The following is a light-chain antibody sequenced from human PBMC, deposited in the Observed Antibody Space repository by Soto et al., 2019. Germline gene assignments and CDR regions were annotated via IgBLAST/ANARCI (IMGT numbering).Light chain of an antibody. J-gene: IGKJ5*01. CDR2: GAS. Sequence: EIVRTQGTPMQSECLGERGTVYCRGSQSVSSNLAWYQLKPGQAPRLLIYGASTRATGVPARFSGSGSGTDFTLTISSLQSEAFALYYCQQYGSSLSITFGQGTRLEIK. CDR3: QQYGSSLSIT. V-gene: IGKV3-15*01. CDR1: QSVSSN.